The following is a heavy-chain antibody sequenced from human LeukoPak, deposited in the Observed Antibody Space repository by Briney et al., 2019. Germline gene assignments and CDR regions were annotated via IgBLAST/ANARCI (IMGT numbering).Heavy chain of an antibody. Sequence: PSETLSLTCTVSGGSISSYYWSWIRQPPGKGLEWVGYIYYSGSTNYNPSLKSRVTISVDTSKNQFSLKLSSVTAADTAVYYCARCRDGYNPNFDYWGQGTLVTVSS. V-gene: IGHV4-59*08. CDR3: ARCRDGYNPNFDY. CDR1: GGSISSYY. CDR2: IYYSGST. D-gene: IGHD5-24*01. J-gene: IGHJ4*02.